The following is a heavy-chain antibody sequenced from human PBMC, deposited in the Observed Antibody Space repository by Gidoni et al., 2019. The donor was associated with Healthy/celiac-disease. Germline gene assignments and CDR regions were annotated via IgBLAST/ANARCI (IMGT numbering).Heavy chain of an antibody. CDR3: AKDMGIGTMNGPFDY. CDR2: ISWNSGSI. CDR1: GFTFDDYA. J-gene: IGHJ4*02. V-gene: IGHV3-9*01. Sequence: EVQLVESGGGLVQPGRSLRLSCAASGFTFDDYAMHWVRQAPGKGLEWVSGISWNSGSIGYADSVKGRFTISRDNAKNSLYLQMNSLRAEDTALYYCAKDMGIGTMNGPFDYWGQGTLVTVSS. D-gene: IGHD3-22*01.